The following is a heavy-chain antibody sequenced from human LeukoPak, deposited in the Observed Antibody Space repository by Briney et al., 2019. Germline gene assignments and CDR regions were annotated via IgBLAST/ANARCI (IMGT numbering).Heavy chain of an antibody. Sequence: SETLSLTCTVSGGSISSYYWHWIRQPPGKGLEWIGYLYYSGNTYYNPSLKSRVTMSVDTSKNQFSLKLSSVTAADTAVYFCARAAYCGGDCYYYFDYWGQGTLVTVFS. CDR2: LYYSGNT. CDR3: ARAAYCGGDCYYYFDY. D-gene: IGHD2-21*02. CDR1: GGSISSYY. J-gene: IGHJ4*02. V-gene: IGHV4-59*01.